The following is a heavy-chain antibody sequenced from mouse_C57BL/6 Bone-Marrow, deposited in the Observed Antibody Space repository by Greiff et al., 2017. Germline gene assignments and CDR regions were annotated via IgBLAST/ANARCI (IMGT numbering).Heavy chain of an antibody. Sequence: VKLMESGPELVKPGASVKLSCKASGYTFTSYDINWVKQRPGQGLEWIGCIYPRDGSTKYNEKFKGKATLTVDTSSSTAYMELHSLTTEDSAVYFCARLEFDGSSGDWYFDVWGTGTTVTVSS. CDR2: IYPRDGST. CDR3: ARLEFDGSSGDWYFDV. CDR1: GYTFTSYD. D-gene: IGHD1-1*01. V-gene: IGHV1-85*01. J-gene: IGHJ1*03.